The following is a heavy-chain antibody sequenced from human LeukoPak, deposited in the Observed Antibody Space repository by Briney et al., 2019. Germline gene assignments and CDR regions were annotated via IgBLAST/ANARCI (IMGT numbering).Heavy chain of an antibody. V-gene: IGHV3-30*14. CDR1: GFTFSSYA. CDR2: ISYDGSSK. J-gene: IGHJ4*02. Sequence: GGSLRLSCAASGFTFSSYAMHWVRQAPGKGLEWVAVISYDGSSKYYADSVKGRFTISRDNSKNTLYLQMNSLRAEDTAVYYCARGKYYDFWSGYYDYWGQGTLVTVSS. CDR3: ARGKYYDFWSGYYDY. D-gene: IGHD3-3*01.